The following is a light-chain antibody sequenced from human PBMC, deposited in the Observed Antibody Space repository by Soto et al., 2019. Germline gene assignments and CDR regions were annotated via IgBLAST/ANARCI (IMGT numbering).Light chain of an antibody. CDR2: GAS. Sequence: EIVMTQSPATLSVSPGERATLSCRASQTISSNLAWYQQKPGQSPRLLIHGASTRATGVPARFSGSGYGTDFTLPISSLQSEDFAVYYCQQYHNWPPQYTFGQGTKLQIK. CDR3: QQYHNWPPQYT. J-gene: IGKJ2*01. V-gene: IGKV3-15*01. CDR1: QTISSN.